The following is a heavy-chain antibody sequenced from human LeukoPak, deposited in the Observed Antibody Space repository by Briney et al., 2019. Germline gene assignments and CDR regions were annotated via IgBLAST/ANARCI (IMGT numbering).Heavy chain of an antibody. J-gene: IGHJ6*02. CDR3: ARGHYGLDV. CDR1: GFSFSSYS. CDR2: ISTGGGTI. V-gene: IGHV3-48*02. Sequence: GGSLRLSCAASGFSFSSYSMNWVRQAPGKGLEWVSYISTGGGTIYYADSLKGRFTISRDNGKNSMYLQMNSLRDEDTAVYYCARGHYGLDVWGLGTTVIVSS.